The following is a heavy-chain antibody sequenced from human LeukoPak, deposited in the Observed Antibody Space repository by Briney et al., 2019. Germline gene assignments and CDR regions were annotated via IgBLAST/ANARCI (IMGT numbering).Heavy chain of an antibody. CDR1: GFTLSSYW. Sequence: GGSLRLSCAASGFTLSSYWMHWVRQVPGEGLVWVSRIDTDESRTNYADSVKGRFTISRDNAKNTLYLQMNSLRAEDTAVNYCTRGLLGIDYWGQGTLVTVSS. CDR2: IDTDESRT. J-gene: IGHJ4*02. V-gene: IGHV3-74*01. CDR3: TRGLLGIDY. D-gene: IGHD2-8*02.